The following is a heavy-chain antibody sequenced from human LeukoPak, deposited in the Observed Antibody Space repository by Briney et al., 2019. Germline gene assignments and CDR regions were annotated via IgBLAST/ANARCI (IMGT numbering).Heavy chain of an antibody. J-gene: IGHJ4*02. CDR1: GFTFSSYA. CDR3: ARMAYGSGSTYFDY. V-gene: IGHV3-30*14. CDR2: ISYDGSNK. D-gene: IGHD3-10*01. Sequence: GGSLRLSCAASGFTFSSYAMHWVRQAPGKGLEWVAVISYDGSNKYYADSVKGRFTISRDNSKNTLYLQMNSLGAEDTAVYYCARMAYGSGSTYFDYWGQGTLVTVSS.